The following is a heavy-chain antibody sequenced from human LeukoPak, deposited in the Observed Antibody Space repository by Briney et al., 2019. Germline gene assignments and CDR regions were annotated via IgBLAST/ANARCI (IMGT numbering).Heavy chain of an antibody. CDR3: ARKSGLGGALSFFDY. CDR2: TFYRGST. D-gene: IGHD3-16*01. Sequence: PSETLSLTCTVSGVSISTTSYYWGWNRQTPGKGLEWIVSTFYRGSTYSSPSLRSRVTISVDASKNQLFLILSAVTAADPALFFCARKSGLGGALSFFDYWGQGTLVTVSS. V-gene: IGHV4-39*07. J-gene: IGHJ4*02. CDR1: GVSISTTSYY.